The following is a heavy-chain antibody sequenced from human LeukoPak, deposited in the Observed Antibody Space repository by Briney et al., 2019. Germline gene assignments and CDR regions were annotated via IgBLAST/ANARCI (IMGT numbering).Heavy chain of an antibody. Sequence: GGSLRLSCAASGFTFSNYGMNWVRQAPGKGLEGMAFISYDGRNKYYRDAVKGRFTISRDNSKNTLYLQINSLRAEDTALYYCAKFMIRGVNPALYYHYGMDVWGQGTTVAVSS. J-gene: IGHJ6*02. V-gene: IGHV3-30*18. CDR1: GFTFSNYG. CDR3: AKFMIRGVNPALYYHYGMDV. D-gene: IGHD3-10*01. CDR2: ISYDGRNK.